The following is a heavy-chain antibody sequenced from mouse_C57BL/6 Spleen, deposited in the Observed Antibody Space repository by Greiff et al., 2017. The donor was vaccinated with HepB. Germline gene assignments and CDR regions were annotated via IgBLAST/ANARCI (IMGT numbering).Heavy chain of an antibody. CDR1: GYTFTDYY. CDR3: AREGYYHY. CDR2: INPNNGGT. J-gene: IGHJ2*01. Sequence: EVQLQQSGPELVKPGASVKISCKASGYTFTDYYMNWVKQSHGKSLEWIGDINPNNGGTSYNQKFKGKATLTVDKSSSTAYMELRSLTSEDSAVYYCAREGYYHYWGQGTTLTVSS. D-gene: IGHD1-1*01. V-gene: IGHV1-26*01.